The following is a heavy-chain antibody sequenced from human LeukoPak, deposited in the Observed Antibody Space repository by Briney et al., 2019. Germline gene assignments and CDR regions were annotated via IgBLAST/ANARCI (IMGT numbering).Heavy chain of an antibody. Sequence: PSETLSLTCTVSGGSISSYYWSWIRQPAGKGLYWIGRIYTSGSTYYNPSLKSRVTMSVDTSKNQCSLKLSSVTAADTAVYYCARDGYYDSSGYYSDTTSDAFDIWGQGTMVTVSS. J-gene: IGHJ3*02. V-gene: IGHV4-4*07. CDR3: ARDGYYDSSGYYSDTTSDAFDI. CDR1: GGSISSYY. D-gene: IGHD3-22*01. CDR2: IYTSGST.